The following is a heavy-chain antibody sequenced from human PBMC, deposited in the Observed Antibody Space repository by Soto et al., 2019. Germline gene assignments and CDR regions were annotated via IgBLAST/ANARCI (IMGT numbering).Heavy chain of an antibody. CDR1: GFTFSSYS. CDR2: ISSSSSYI. D-gene: IGHD2-8*01. Sequence: PGGSLRLSCAASGFTFSSYSMNWVRQAPGKGLEWVSSISSSSSYIYYADSVKGRFTISRDNAKNSLYLQMNSLRAEDTAVYYCARDRMAEYYYGMDVWGPGTTVTVSS. CDR3: ARDRMAEYYYGMDV. V-gene: IGHV3-21*01. J-gene: IGHJ6*02.